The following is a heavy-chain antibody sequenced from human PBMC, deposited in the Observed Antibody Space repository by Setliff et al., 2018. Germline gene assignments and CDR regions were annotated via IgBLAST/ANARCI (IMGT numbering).Heavy chain of an antibody. CDR3: ARSPANGGHDAFDI. Sequence: GGSLRLSCAASGFTFSNYEMNWVRQAPGKGLEWVSYINSGGSLIYYADSVKGRFTISRDNAKSSLYLQMNSLGAEDTAVYYCARSPANGGHDAFDIWGQGTMVTVSS. CDR1: GFTFSNYE. D-gene: IGHD6-25*01. CDR2: INSGGSLI. J-gene: IGHJ3*02. V-gene: IGHV3-48*03.